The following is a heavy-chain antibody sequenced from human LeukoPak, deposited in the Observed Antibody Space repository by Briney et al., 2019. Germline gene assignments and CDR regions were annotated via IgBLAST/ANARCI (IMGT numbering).Heavy chain of an antibody. CDR2: ITSGGINT. J-gene: IGHJ4*02. CDR1: GFPFSNYW. CDR3: ARDDPGIGIDY. Sequence: GGSLRLSCAASGFPFSNYWMHWVRHAPGKGLVWVSHITSGGINTGYADSVKGRFTISRDNAKNALYLQMNSLRAEDTAVYYCARDDPGIGIDYWGQGTLVTVSS. D-gene: IGHD2-21*01. V-gene: IGHV3-74*01.